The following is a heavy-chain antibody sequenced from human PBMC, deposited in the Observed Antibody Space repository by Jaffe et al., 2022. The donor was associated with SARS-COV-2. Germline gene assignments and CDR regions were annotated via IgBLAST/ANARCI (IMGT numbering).Heavy chain of an antibody. CDR1: GFSFSNYP. V-gene: IGHV3-23*04. CDR2: INGGGGST. J-gene: IGHJ4*02. Sequence: EVHLVESGGGLVQPGGSLRLSCAASGFSFSNYPMAWVRQAPGKGLKWVSTINGGGGSTYYADSVKGRFTISTDNSKNTLYLQMSSLRAEDTAVYYCAKYTSSWDEDYWGQGTLVTVSS. D-gene: IGHD6-13*01. CDR3: AKYTSSWDEDY.